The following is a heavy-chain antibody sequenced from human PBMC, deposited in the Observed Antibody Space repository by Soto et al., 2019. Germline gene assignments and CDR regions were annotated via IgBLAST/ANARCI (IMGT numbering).Heavy chain of an antibody. D-gene: IGHD2-8*02. CDR2: INHSGSS. CDR1: GGSFSGYD. J-gene: IGHJ4*02. Sequence: QVQLQQWGAGLLKPSETLSLTCAVYGGSFSGYDWTWIRQPPGTGLEWIGEINHSGSSNYNPSLKSRVTIYVDTSKNQFSLKLTSVTAADTAVYYCARDKITGLFDYWGQGTLVTVSS. CDR3: ARDKITGLFDY. V-gene: IGHV4-34*01.